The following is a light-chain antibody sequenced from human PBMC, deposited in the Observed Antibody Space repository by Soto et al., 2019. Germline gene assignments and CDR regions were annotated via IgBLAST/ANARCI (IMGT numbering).Light chain of an antibody. CDR2: VAS. Sequence: EVVLTQSPGTLSLSPGERATLSCRASQRVSNNYLARYQQKPGQAPRLLIYVASNRATGIPNRFSGSGSGTDFTLTISRLEPEDFAVYYCQQYGSSGTFGQGTKVDIK. V-gene: IGKV3-20*01. J-gene: IGKJ1*01. CDR3: QQYGSSGT. CDR1: QRVSNNY.